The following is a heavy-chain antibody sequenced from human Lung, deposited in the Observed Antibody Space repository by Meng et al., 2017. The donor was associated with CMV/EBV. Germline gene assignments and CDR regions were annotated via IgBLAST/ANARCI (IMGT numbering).Heavy chain of an antibody. CDR3: AKLNGQMAAHY. CDR2: IYPGDSDT. CDR1: GYRFTNYW. Sequence: ESXEISCKASGYRFTNYWIGWVRQMPGKGLEWMGIIYPGDSDTRYSPSFQGQVTISADKSITTAYLQWSSLKASDTAMYYCAKLNGQMAAHYWGQGTLVTVSS. V-gene: IGHV5-51*01. D-gene: IGHD5-24*01. J-gene: IGHJ4*02.